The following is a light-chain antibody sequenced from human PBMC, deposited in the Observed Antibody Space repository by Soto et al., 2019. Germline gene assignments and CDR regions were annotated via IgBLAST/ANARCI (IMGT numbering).Light chain of an antibody. CDR2: KAS. V-gene: IGKV1-5*03. J-gene: IGKJ1*01. Sequence: DIPMTQSPSTLSASVGDRVTITCRASQSISSWLAWYQQKPGKAPKLLIHKASSLERGVPSRFSGSGSGTEFTLTISILQPDDFATYYCQQYNRYSTLGQGTKVEIK. CDR1: QSISSW. CDR3: QQYNRYST.